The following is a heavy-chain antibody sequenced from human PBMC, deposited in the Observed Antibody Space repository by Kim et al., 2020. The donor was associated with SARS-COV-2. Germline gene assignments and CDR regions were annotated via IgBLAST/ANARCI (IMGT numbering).Heavy chain of an antibody. CDR2: ISSSSSYI. CDR1: GFTFSSYS. J-gene: IGHJ4*02. Sequence: GESLRLSCAASGFTFSSYSMNWVRQAPGKGLEWVSSISSSSSYIYYADSVKGRFTISRDNAKNSLYLQMNSLRAEDTAVYYCARARYSGYDFDYWGQGTLVTVSS. V-gene: IGHV3-21*01. CDR3: ARARYSGYDFDY. D-gene: IGHD5-12*01.